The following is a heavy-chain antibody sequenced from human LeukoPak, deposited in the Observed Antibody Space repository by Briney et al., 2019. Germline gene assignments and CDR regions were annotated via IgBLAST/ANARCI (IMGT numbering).Heavy chain of an antibody. CDR1: GGSISSSSYY. D-gene: IGHD3-22*01. CDR3: ARNQPYYYDSSGYNSE. V-gene: IGHV4-39*01. J-gene: IGHJ4*02. Sequence: PSETLSLTCTVSGGSISSSSYYWGWIRQPPGKGLEWIGSIYYSGSTYYNPSLKSRVTISVDTSKNQFSLKLSSVTAADTAVYYCARNQPYYYDSSGYNSEWGQGTLVTVSS. CDR2: IYYSGST.